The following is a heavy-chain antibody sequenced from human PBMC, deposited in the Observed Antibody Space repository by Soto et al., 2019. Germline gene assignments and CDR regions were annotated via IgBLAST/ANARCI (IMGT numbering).Heavy chain of an antibody. J-gene: IGHJ5*02. CDR3: ARLKQDYAVA. CDR1: GYPFTHFG. CDR2: ISPFNGNT. Sequence: GASVKVSCKSSGYPFTHFGITWVRQAPGQGLEWMGWISPFNGNTNYGQTFQGRVTLTTDTSTSTVYMELRSLRSDDTAVYYCARLKQDYAVAWGQGTLVTVSS. D-gene: IGHD3-16*01. V-gene: IGHV1-18*01.